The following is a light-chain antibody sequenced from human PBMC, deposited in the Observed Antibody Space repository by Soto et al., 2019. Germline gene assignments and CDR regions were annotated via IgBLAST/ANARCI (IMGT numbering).Light chain of an antibody. Sequence: DIQMTQSPASLSASVGNRVTITCRASQSISSYLNLYQQKPGQAPKLLIYDASSLQSGVPSRFSGSGSGTDFTLTLSSLQPEDFATYYCQQSYSTLRTFGPGTKVDIK. J-gene: IGKJ3*01. CDR1: QSISSY. V-gene: IGKV1-39*01. CDR2: DAS. CDR3: QQSYSTLRT.